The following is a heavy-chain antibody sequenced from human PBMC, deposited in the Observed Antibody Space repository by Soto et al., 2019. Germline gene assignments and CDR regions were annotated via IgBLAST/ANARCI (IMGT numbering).Heavy chain of an antibody. CDR1: GFTFSSYG. J-gene: IGHJ6*02. CDR2: ISYDGSNK. Sequence: QVQLVESGGGVVQPGRSLRLSCAASGFTFSSYGMHWVRQAPGKGLEWVAVISYDGSNKYYADSVKGRFTISRDNSKNTLYLQMNSLRAEDTAVYYCAKDTLQDYYYYYGMDVWGQGTTVSVSS. CDR3: AKDTLQDYYYYYGMDV. V-gene: IGHV3-30*18.